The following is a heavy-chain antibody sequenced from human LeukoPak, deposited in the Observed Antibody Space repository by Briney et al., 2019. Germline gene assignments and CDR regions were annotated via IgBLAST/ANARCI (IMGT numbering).Heavy chain of an antibody. D-gene: IGHD3-16*02. CDR1: GGSFSGYY. CDR2: INHSGST. J-gene: IGHJ4*02. CDR3: ATGRYCYVWGNYRYYYFDY. Sequence: SETLSLTCAVYGGSFSGYYWSWIRQPPGKGLEWIGEINHSGSTNYNPSLKSRVTISVDTSKNQFSLKLSSVTAADTAVYSCATGRYCYVWGNYRYYYFDYWGQGTLVTVSS. V-gene: IGHV4-34*01.